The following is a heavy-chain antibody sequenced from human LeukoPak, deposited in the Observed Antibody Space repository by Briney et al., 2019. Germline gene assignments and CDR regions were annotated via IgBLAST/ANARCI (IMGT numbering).Heavy chain of an antibody. CDR2: ISGTGSTT. CDR1: GFTFSTYE. CDR3: ARVRGHYDSSGYFGTLYYFEY. Sequence: GGSLRLSCIASGFTFSTYEMNWVRQAPGKGLEWVSYISGTGSTTYYADSVKGRFTIPRDNAKNSLFLQMNSLWAEDTAVYYCARVRGHYDSSGYFGTLYYFEYWGQGTLVTVSS. D-gene: IGHD3-22*01. J-gene: IGHJ4*02. V-gene: IGHV3-48*03.